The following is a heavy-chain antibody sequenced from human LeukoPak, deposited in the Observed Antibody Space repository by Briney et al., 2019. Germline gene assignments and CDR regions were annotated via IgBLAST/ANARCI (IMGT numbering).Heavy chain of an antibody. CDR2: IYHSGST. J-gene: IGHJ5*02. Sequence: SETLSLTCTVSGYSISSGYYWGWIRQPPGKGLEWIGSIYHSGSTYYKPSLKSRVTMSVDTSKNQFSLKLSSVTAADTAVYYCARDDYGSAYNWFDPWGQGTLVTVSS. CDR1: GYSISSGYY. CDR3: ARDDYGSAYNWFDP. V-gene: IGHV4-38-2*02. D-gene: IGHD3-10*01.